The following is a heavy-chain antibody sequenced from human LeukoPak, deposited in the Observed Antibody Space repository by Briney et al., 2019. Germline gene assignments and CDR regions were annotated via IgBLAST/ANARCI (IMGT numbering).Heavy chain of an antibody. CDR3: ARVAYSSSWPNWFDP. D-gene: IGHD6-13*01. CDR1: GGSFSDFY. CDR2: IYTSGST. Sequence: PSETLSLTYAVYGGSFSDFYWSWIRQPAGKGLEWIGRIYTSGSTNYNPSLKSRVTMSVDTSKNQFSLKLSSVTAADTAVYYCARVAYSSSWPNWFDPWGQGTLVTVSS. V-gene: IGHV4-59*10. J-gene: IGHJ5*02.